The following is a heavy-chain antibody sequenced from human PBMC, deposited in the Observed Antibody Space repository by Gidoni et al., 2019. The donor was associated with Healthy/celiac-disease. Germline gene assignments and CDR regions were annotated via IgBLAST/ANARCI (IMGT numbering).Heavy chain of an antibody. J-gene: IGHJ4*02. D-gene: IGHD4-17*01. V-gene: IGHV4-39*01. CDR1: GGSISSSSYY. Sequence: QLQLQESGPGLVKPSETLSLTCTVSGGSISSSSYYWGWSRQPPGKGLEWIGSIYYSGSTYYNPFLKSRVTISVDTSKNQFSLKLSSVTAADTAVYYCARRYGDYYFDYWGQGTLVTVSS. CDR3: ARRYGDYYFDY. CDR2: IYYSGST.